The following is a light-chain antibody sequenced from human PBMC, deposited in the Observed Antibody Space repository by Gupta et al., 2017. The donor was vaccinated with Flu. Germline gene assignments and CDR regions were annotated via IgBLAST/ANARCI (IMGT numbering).Light chain of an antibody. Sequence: QSALTQPRSVSGSPGPSVTIYCTGTSGEIGGYNYVSWYQHHPGKAPKLIIYDVTRRPSGGPDRFSGSTSGNTAALTISGLQPDDEADYYCCSYAGTSVYVFGGGTKVTVL. CDR2: DVT. CDR3: CSYAGTSVYV. J-gene: IGLJ1*01. CDR1: SGEIGGYNY. V-gene: IGLV2-11*01.